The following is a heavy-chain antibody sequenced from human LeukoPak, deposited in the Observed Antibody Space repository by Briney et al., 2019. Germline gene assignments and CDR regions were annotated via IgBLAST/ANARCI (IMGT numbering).Heavy chain of an antibody. CDR3: AKGRCSGGSCYGRGFDY. CDR2: LSGSGGST. J-gene: IGHJ4*02. D-gene: IGHD2-15*01. V-gene: IGHV3-23*01. CDR1: GFTFSDYG. Sequence: GGSLRLSCAASGFTFSDYGMSWVRQAPGKGLEWVSGLSGSGGSTYYADSVKGRFTISRDNAKNTLYLQMNSLRAEDTAVYYCAKGRCSGGSCYGRGFDYWGQGTLVTVSS.